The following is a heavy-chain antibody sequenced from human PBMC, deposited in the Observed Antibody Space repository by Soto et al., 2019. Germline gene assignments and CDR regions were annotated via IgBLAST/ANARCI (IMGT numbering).Heavy chain of an antibody. V-gene: IGHV3-53*02. CDR1: GFTVSSNY. CDR3: ARARWYDFWSGSSIYFDY. D-gene: IGHD3-3*01. Sequence: EVQLVETGGGLIQPGGSLRLSCAASGFTVSSNYMSWVRQAPGKGLEWVSVIYSGGSTYYADSVKGRFTISRDNSKNTLYLQMNSLRAEDTAVYYCARARWYDFWSGSSIYFDYWGQGTLVTVSS. CDR2: IYSGGST. J-gene: IGHJ4*02.